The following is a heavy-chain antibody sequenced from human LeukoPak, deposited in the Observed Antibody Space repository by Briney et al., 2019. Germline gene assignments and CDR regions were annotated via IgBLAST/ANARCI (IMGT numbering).Heavy chain of an antibody. CDR2: ISSSSSTI. J-gene: IGHJ4*02. V-gene: IGHV3-48*04. D-gene: IGHD1-26*01. CDR3: ARNSGSFAFDY. Sequence: GGSLRLSCAASGFTFSSYSMNWVRQAPGKGLEWVSYISSSSSTIYYADSVKGRFTISRDNAKNSPYLQMNSLRAEDTAVYYCARNSGSFAFDYWGQGTLVTVSS. CDR1: GFTFSSYS.